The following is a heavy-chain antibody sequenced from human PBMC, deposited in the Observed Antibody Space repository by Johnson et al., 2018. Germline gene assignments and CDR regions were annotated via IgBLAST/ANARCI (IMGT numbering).Heavy chain of an antibody. V-gene: IGHV3-NL1*01. Sequence: VQLLESGGGVVQPGRSLRLSCAASGFTFSSYGMHWVRQAPGKGLEWVSVIYSGGSTYYADSVKGRFTISRDNSKNTLYLQMNSLRAEDTAVYYCASLGRRKPDAFDIWGQGTMVTVSS. J-gene: IGHJ3*02. CDR2: IYSGGST. CDR1: GFTFSSYG. CDR3: ASLGRRKPDAFDI.